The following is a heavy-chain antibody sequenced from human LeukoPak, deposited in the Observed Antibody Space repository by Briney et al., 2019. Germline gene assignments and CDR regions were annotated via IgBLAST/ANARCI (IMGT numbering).Heavy chain of an antibody. V-gene: IGHV3-15*01. Sequence: GGSLRLSCAASGFTFSNAWMSWVRQAPGKGLEWVGRIKSKTDGGTTDYAAPVKGRFTISRDDSKNTLYLQMNSLRAEDTAVYYCARDVSEGSSSYYYGMDVWGQGTTVTVSS. CDR2: IKSKTDGGTT. CDR3: ARDVSEGSSSYYYGMDV. D-gene: IGHD6-6*01. J-gene: IGHJ6*02. CDR1: GFTFSNAW.